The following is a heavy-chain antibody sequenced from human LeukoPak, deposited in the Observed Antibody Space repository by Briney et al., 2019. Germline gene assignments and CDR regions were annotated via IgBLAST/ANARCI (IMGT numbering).Heavy chain of an antibody. CDR1: GGSISSYH. D-gene: IGHD3-10*01. Sequence: SETLSLTCTVSGGSISSYHWSWIRQPPGKGLEWIGYIYYSGSTNYNPSLKSRVTISVDTSKNQFSLKLSSVTAADTAVYYCARAEVPRGFGELTYAFDIWGQGTMVTVSS. CDR3: ARAEVPRGFGELTYAFDI. V-gene: IGHV4-59*01. CDR2: IYYSGST. J-gene: IGHJ3*02.